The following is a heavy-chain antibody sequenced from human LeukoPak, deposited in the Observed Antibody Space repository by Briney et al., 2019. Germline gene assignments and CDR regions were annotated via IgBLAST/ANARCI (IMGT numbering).Heavy chain of an antibody. J-gene: IGHJ4*02. D-gene: IGHD3-22*01. CDR3: AGLHYYDSSGYYYADY. CDR2: ISNSSSYI. CDR1: GFAFNSYS. V-gene: IGHV3-21*01. Sequence: GGSLRLSCAASGFAFNSYSTNWIRQAPGKGLEWVSSISNSSSYIYYADSVKGRFTISRDNAKNSLYLQMNSLRAEDTAVYYCAGLHYYDSSGYYYADYWGQGTLVTVSS.